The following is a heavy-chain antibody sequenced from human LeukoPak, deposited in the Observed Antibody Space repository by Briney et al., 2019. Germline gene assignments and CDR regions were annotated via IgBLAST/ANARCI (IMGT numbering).Heavy chain of an antibody. CDR2: ISSGGSIK. CDR1: GFTFRSYE. J-gene: IGHJ5*02. CDR3: ARVEWELLGRGFDP. D-gene: IGHD1-26*01. V-gene: IGHV3-48*03. Sequence: GGSLRLSCAASGFTFRSYEMNWVRQAPGKGLEWVSYISSGGSIKYYADSVKGRFTISRDNTKNSLYLQMNGLRAEDTAVYYCARVEWELLGRGFDPWGQGTLVTVSS.